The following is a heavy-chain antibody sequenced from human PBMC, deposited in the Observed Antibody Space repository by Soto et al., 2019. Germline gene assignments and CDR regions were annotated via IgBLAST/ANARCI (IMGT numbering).Heavy chain of an antibody. CDR2: FDPEDGET. V-gene: IGHV1-24*01. CDR3: ATRRISGYDRDRTPDY. CDR1: GYTLTELS. J-gene: IGHJ4*02. Sequence: ASVKVSCKVSGYTLTELSMHWVRQAPGKGLEWMGGFDPEDGETIYAQKFQGRVTMTEDTSTDTAYMELSSLRSEDTAVYYCATRRISGYDRDRTPDYWGQGTLVTVSS. D-gene: IGHD5-12*01.